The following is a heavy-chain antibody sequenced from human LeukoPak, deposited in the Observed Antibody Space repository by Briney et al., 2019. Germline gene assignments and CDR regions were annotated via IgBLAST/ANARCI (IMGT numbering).Heavy chain of an antibody. Sequence: ASVKVSCKASGYTFTAYYMHWVRQAPGQGLEWMGRINPNSGDTNYAQKFQGRVTMTRDTSISTAYMELSRLRSDDTGVYYCARAVDCGGTLDYWGQGTLVTVSS. J-gene: IGHJ4*02. D-gene: IGHD2-15*01. V-gene: IGHV1-2*05. CDR2: INPNSGDT. CDR3: ARAVDCGGTLDY. CDR1: GYTFTAYY.